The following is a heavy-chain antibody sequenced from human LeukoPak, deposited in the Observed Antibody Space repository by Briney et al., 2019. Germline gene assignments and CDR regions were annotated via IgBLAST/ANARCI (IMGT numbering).Heavy chain of an antibody. CDR1: GYTFTSYD. CDR2: MNPNSGNT. D-gene: IGHD3-22*01. CDR3: ARDVYYYDSSGYHLFDY. J-gene: IGHJ4*02. Sequence: GASVKVSCKASGYTFTSYDINWVRQATGQGLEWMGWMNPNSGNTGYAQKFQGRVTITRNTSISTAYMEPSSLRSEDTAVYYCARDVYYYDSSGYHLFDYWGQGTLVTVSS. V-gene: IGHV1-8*03.